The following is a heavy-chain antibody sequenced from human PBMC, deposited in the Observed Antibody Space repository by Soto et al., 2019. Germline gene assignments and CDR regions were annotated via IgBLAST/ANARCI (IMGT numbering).Heavy chain of an antibody. Sequence: GGSLRLTCAASGFTFSSYSMNWVRQAPGKGLEWVSSISSSSGYIYYADSVKGRFTISRDNAKNTLSLLMSSLRAEDTAVYYCARVHSSSXHXFDYWGQXTLVTVSS. CDR3: ARVHSSSXHXFDY. CDR2: ISSSSGYI. J-gene: IGHJ4*02. D-gene: IGHD6-13*01. CDR1: GFTFSSYS. V-gene: IGHV3-21*01.